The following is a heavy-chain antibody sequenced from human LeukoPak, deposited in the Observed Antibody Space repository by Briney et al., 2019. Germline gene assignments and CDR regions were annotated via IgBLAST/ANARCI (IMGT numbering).Heavy chain of an antibody. D-gene: IGHD3/OR15-3a*01. CDR3: AREQVPLGTGIDY. V-gene: IGHV3-48*02. CDR2: ISSGSSTI. CDR1: GYPFISYG. J-gene: IGHJ4*02. Sequence: SCKASGYPFISYGISWVRQAPGQGLEWVSYISSGSSTIYYADSVKGRFTISRDNAKNSLYLQMSSLRDEDTAVYYCAREQVPLGTGIDYWGQGTLVTVSS.